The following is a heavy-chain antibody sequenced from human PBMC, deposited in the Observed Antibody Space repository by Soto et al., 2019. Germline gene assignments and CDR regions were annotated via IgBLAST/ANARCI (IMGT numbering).Heavy chain of an antibody. CDR1: GYTFTSYG. CDR2: ISAYNGNT. CDR3: ARDLEEDIVLVPAAYGMDV. J-gene: IGHJ6*02. D-gene: IGHD2-2*01. Sequence: QVQLVQSGAEVKKPGASVKVSCKASGYTFTSYGISWVRQAPGQGLEWMGWISAYNGNTNYAQKLQGRVTMTTDTXKSRAXXELRSLRSDDTAVYYCARDLEEDIVLVPAAYGMDVWGQGTTVTVSS. V-gene: IGHV1-18*01.